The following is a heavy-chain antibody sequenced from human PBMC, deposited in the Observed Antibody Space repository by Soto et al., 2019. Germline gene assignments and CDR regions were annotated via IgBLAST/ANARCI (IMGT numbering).Heavy chain of an antibody. CDR1: GGSISSYY. CDR2: IYYSGGT. V-gene: IGHV4-59*08. Sequence: SETLSLTCTVSGGSISSYYWSWIRQPPGKGLEWIGYIYYSGGTNYNPSLKSRVTISVATSKNQFSLKLSSATAADTAVYYCARRYGDYFDFWGQGTLVTVSS. J-gene: IGHJ4*02. D-gene: IGHD4-17*01. CDR3: ARRYGDYFDF.